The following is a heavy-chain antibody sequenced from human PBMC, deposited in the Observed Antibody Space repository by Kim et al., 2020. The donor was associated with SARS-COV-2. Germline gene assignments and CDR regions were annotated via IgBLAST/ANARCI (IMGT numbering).Heavy chain of an antibody. J-gene: IGHJ6*02. Sequence: ASVKVSCKASGYTFTSYGISWVRQAPGQGLEWMGWISAYNGNTNYAQKLQGRVTMTTDTSTSTAYMELRSLRSDDTAVYYCARDSHIVVVTAIPSYYYYYGMDVWGQGTTVTVSS. CDR2: ISAYNGNT. V-gene: IGHV1-18*04. D-gene: IGHD2-21*02. CDR3: ARDSHIVVVTAIPSYYYYYGMDV. CDR1: GYTFTSYG.